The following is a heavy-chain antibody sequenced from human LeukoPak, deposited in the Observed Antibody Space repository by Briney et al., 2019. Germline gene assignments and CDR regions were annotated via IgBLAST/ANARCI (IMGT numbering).Heavy chain of an antibody. CDR3: ATSSEFGDNAELEV. J-gene: IGHJ1*01. V-gene: IGHV1-46*04. Sequence: ASVKVSCKASGNSFTTYYIHWVRQAPGQGLEWMGIISPNGGGSTYAQKLRGRVRMTRDMSTTTFYMEMTTLISEDTAVYYCATSSEFGDNAELEVWGQGTLVTVSS. CDR2: ISPNGGGS. D-gene: IGHD4-17*01. CDR1: GNSFTTYY.